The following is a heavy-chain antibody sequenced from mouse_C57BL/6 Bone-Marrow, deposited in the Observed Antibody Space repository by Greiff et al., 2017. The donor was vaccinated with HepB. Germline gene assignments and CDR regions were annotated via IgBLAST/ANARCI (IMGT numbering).Heavy chain of an antibody. V-gene: IGHV7-3*01. D-gene: IGHD1-1*02. CDR3: ARLGGPLDY. Sequence: EVHLVESGGGLVQPGGSLSLSCAASGFTFTDYYMSWVRQPPGKALEWLGFIRNKANGYTTEYSASVKGRFTISRDNSQSILYLQMHALRAEDSATYYCARLGGPLDYWGQGTTLTVSS. CDR2: IRNKANGYTT. J-gene: IGHJ2*01. CDR1: GFTFTDYY.